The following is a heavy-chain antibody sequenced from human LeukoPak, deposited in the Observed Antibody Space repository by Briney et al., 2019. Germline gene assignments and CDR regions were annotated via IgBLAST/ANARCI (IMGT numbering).Heavy chain of an antibody. CDR2: INPNSGGT. V-gene: IGHV1-2*02. CDR1: GYTFTGYY. CDR3: ARDSNTYYDFWGGYRNFDY. D-gene: IGHD3-3*01. Sequence: ASVKVSCKASGYTFTGYYMHWVRQAPGQGLEWMGWINPNSGGTNYAQKFQGRVTMTRDTSISTAYMELRSLRSDDTAVYYCARDSNTYYDFWGGYRNFDYWGQGTLVTVSS. J-gene: IGHJ4*02.